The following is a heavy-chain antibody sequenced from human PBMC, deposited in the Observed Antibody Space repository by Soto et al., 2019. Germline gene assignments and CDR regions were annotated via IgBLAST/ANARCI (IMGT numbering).Heavy chain of an antibody. CDR3: AKVHFSGSASFDY. D-gene: IGHD5-12*01. J-gene: IGHJ4*02. CDR2: ITTDGSGT. Sequence: GGSLRLSCAASGFTFSSYWMHWVRQAPGKGLVWVSRITTDGSGTAYADSVRGRFTISRDNAKNTLYLQMNTLRAEDTAVYYCAKVHFSGSASFDYWGQGTLVTVSS. V-gene: IGHV3-74*01. CDR1: GFTFSSYW.